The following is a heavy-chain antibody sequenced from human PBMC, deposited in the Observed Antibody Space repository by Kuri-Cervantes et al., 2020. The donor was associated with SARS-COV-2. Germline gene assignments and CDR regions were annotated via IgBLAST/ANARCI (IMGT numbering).Heavy chain of an antibody. V-gene: IGHV1-69*06. Sequence: SVKVSCKASGGTLSSYAISWVRQAPGQGLEWMGGIIPIFGTANYAQKFQGRVTITADKSTSTAYMELSSLRSEDTAVYYCARVEGSSWYAGNWFDPWGQGTLVTVSS. D-gene: IGHD6-13*01. J-gene: IGHJ5*02. CDR1: GGTLSSYA. CDR2: IIPIFGTA. CDR3: ARVEGSSWYAGNWFDP.